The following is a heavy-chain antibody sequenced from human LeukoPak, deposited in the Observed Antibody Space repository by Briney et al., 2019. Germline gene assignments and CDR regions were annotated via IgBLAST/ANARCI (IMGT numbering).Heavy chain of an antibody. CDR2: ITAYNGNT. V-gene: IGHV1-18*01. CDR1: GYTFTTYG. J-gene: IGHJ6*02. CDR3: ASPDIVATSSLYYYGLDV. D-gene: IGHD5-12*01. Sequence: ASVKVSCKASGYTFTTYGISWVRQAPGQGLEWMGWITAYNGNTNYAQKLQGRVTMTTDTSTSTAYMELRSLRSDDTAVYFCASPDIVATSSLYYYGLDVWGQGTTITVSS.